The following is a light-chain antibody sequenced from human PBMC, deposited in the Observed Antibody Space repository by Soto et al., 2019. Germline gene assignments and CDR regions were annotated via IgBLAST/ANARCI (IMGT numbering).Light chain of an antibody. Sequence: EVVLTQSPATLSLSPGERATLSCRASQSVSSDYVGWYQQKAGQAPRLLIYGTSSRATGIPDRFSGSGSGTDFTLTISRLEPEDFAMYYCQQYGGTPLVTFGGGAKVEIK. CDR3: QQYGGTPLVT. CDR1: QSVSSDY. CDR2: GTS. V-gene: IGKV3-20*01. J-gene: IGKJ4*01.